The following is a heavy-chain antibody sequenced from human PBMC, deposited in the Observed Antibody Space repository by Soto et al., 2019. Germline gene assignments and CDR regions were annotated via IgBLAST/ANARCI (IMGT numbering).Heavy chain of an antibody. CDR1: GGSFSGFY. CDR3: ARGYGSGRWYYYYGMDV. V-gene: IGHV4-34*01. D-gene: IGHD3-10*01. Sequence: PSETLSLTCAVYGGSFSGFYWSWIRQPPGKGLEWIGEINHSGSTNYNPSLKIRVTISVDTSKNQFSLKLSSVTAADTAVYYCARGYGSGRWYYYYGMDVWGQGTTVTVSS. J-gene: IGHJ6*02. CDR2: INHSGST.